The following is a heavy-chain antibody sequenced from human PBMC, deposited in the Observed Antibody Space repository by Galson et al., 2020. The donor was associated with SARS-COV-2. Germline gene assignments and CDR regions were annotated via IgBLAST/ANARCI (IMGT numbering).Heavy chain of an antibody. CDR3: AKYRTAVTSVLLDF. V-gene: IGHV3-23*01. CDR1: GFAFSSYA. D-gene: IGHD4-17*01. J-gene: IGHJ4*02. CDR2: ITGSGTT. Sequence: GGSLRLSCEASGFAFSSYALSWVRQAPGKRPEWVSSITGSGTTYYADSLKGRFTISRDNSENTVHQQMNSLTAEDTAIYFCAKYRTAVTSVLLDFWGQGTLVTVSS.